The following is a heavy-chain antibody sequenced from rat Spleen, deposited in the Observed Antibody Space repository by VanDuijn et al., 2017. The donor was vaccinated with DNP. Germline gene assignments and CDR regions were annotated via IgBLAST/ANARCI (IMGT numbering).Heavy chain of an antibody. CDR3: ARHRAIAAIWDY. J-gene: IGHJ2*01. CDR2: ITSSGGST. CDR1: GFTFNNYW. V-gene: IGHV5-31*01. Sequence: EVHLVETGGGLVQPGRSLKLSCIASGFTFNNYWMTWIRQVPGKGLEWVASITSSGGSTYYRDSVKGRFTISRDNAKNTQYLQMDSLRSEETATYYCARHRAIAAIWDYWGQGVMVTVSS. D-gene: IGHD1-2*01.